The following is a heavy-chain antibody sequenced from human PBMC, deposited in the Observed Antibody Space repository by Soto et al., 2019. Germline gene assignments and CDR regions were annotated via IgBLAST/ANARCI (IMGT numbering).Heavy chain of an antibody. V-gene: IGHV1-18*04. CDR1: GYTFTSHD. CDR2: VSAYNGNT. Sequence: QVKLVQSGAGVKKPGASVKVSCEASGYTFTSHDIAWVRQAPGQGLEWMGWVSAYNGNTNYAPKFQGRVTMTTDTSTSTAFMERRSLRSADTAMYYCARVTTPGWFDPWGQGTLITVSS. CDR3: ARVTTPGWFDP. J-gene: IGHJ5*02. D-gene: IGHD1-1*01.